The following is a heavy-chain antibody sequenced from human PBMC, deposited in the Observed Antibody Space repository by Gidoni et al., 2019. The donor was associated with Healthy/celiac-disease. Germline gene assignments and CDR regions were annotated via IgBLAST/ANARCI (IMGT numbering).Heavy chain of an antibody. CDR3: ATRDYDILTGQIDY. CDR2: ISGSGGST. J-gene: IGHJ4*02. CDR1: GFPFSSYA. D-gene: IGHD3-9*01. V-gene: IGHV3-23*01. Sequence: EVQLLESGGGLVQPGGSLRLSCAASGFPFSSYAMSWVRQAPGKGLEWVSAISGSGGSTYYADSVKGRFTISRDNSKNTLYLQMNSLRAEDTAVYYCATRDYDILTGQIDYWGQGTLVTVSS.